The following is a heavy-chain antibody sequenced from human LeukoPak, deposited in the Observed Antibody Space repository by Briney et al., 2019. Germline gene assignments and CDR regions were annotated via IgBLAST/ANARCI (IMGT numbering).Heavy chain of an antibody. D-gene: IGHD3-10*01. CDR2: FYYSGST. CDR1: GGSITSSNYY. Sequence: SETLSLTRTVSGGSITSSNYYWGWIRQPPGKGLEWIGSFYYSGSTNYNPSLKSRVTIYVDTSKNQFSLKLSSVTAADTAVYYCVYYYGSGSVEYWGQGTLVTVSS. V-gene: IGHV4-39*01. CDR3: VYYYGSGSVEY. J-gene: IGHJ4*02.